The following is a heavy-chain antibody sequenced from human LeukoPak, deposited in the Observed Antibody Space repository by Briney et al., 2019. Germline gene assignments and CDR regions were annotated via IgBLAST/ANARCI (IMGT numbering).Heavy chain of an antibody. CDR3: AKSGSGSLNDAFDI. J-gene: IGHJ3*02. Sequence: GGSLRLPCAASGFTFSSYAMSWVRQAPGKGLESLSAISGSGGSTYYADSVKRMFTISRDNSKNTLYLQMNSLRAEDTAVYYCAKSGSGSLNDAFDIWGQGTMVTVSS. V-gene: IGHV3-23*01. CDR1: GFTFSSYA. D-gene: IGHD3-10*01. CDR2: ISGSGGST.